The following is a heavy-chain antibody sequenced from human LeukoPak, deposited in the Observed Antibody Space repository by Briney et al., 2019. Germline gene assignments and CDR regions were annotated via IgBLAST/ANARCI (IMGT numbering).Heavy chain of an antibody. V-gene: IGHV3-72*01. CDR2: IGNKANSYTT. J-gene: IGHJ4*02. Sequence: GGSLRLSCVASGSGFSDQYMDWVRQAPGKGLEWVGRIGNKANSYTTEYAASVKGRFTISRDDSRNSLYLQMNSLRGEDTAVYYCARGGANRFDYWGQGTLVTVSS. CDR3: ARGGANRFDY. D-gene: IGHD3-16*01. CDR1: GSGFSDQY.